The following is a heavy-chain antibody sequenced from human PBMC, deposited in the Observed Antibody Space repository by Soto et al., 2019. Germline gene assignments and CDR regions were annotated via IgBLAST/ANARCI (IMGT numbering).Heavy chain of an antibody. CDR1: GFNFKKFA. CDR3: AKADGEQWLIPHLDN. Sequence: GGSLRLSCEASGFNFKKFAMGWVRQAPGEGLEWVSGISCCGGSTFYADSVKGRFSLARDDSKNTLSLQLNSLRAEDTAHYYCAKADGEQWLIPHLDNWGQGTQVTVSS. D-gene: IGHD6-19*01. CDR2: ISCCGGST. J-gene: IGHJ1*01. V-gene: IGHV3-23*01.